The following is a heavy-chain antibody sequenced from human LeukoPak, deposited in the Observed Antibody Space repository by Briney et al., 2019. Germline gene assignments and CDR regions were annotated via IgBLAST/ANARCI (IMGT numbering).Heavy chain of an antibody. V-gene: IGHV3-64D*06. CDR3: VKGGYQTKTNYFDP. D-gene: IGHD1-7*01. J-gene: IGHJ5*02. CDR2: ISTNGGSI. Sequence: GGSLRLSCSASGFSFSSYAMHWVRQAPGKGLESVSGISTNGGSIYYADSVKGRFIISRDNSKNTLFLQMSSLGDEDTAVYYCVKGGYQTKTNYFDPWGQGTLVTVSS. CDR1: GFSFSSYA.